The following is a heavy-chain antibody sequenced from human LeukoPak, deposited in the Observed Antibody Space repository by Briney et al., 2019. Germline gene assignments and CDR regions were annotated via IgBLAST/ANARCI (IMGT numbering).Heavy chain of an antibody. V-gene: IGHV1-46*01. CDR1: GYTFTSYY. D-gene: IGHD1-26*01. CDR2: INPSGGST. CDR3: APSGSPNGDWFDP. J-gene: IGHJ5*02. Sequence: ASVKVSCKASGYTFTSYYMHWVRQAPGQGLEWMGIINPSGGSTSYAQKFQGRVTMTRDTSTSTVYMELSSLRSEDTAVYYCAPSGSPNGDWFDPWGQGTLVTVSS.